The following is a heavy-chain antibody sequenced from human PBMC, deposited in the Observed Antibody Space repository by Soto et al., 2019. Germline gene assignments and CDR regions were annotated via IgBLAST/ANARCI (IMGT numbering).Heavy chain of an antibody. D-gene: IGHD2-15*01. CDR3: ARGLRGFRYCSGGSCYYYYGMDV. CDR1: GGSFSGYY. J-gene: IGHJ6*02. Sequence: LSLTCAVYGGSFSGYYWSWIRQPPGKGLEWIGEINHSGSTNYNPSLKSRVTISVDTSKNQLSLKLSSVTAADTAVYYCARGLRGFRYCSGGSCYYYYGMDVWGQGTTVTVSS. CDR2: INHSGST. V-gene: IGHV4-34*01.